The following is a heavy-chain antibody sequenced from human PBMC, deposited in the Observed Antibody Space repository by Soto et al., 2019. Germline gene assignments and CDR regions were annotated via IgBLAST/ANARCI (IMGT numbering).Heavy chain of an antibody. CDR2: VIPLSGTA. V-gene: IGHV1-69*06. J-gene: IGHJ6*02. Sequence: SVKVSCKASGGTFSSDAINWVRQAPGQGLEWMGGVIPLSGTANYAQKFQGRVTITADKSTSTAYMELSSLRSEDTAVYYCARAPGKYDFWSPYGMDVWGQGTTVTVSS. CDR3: ARAPGKYDFWSPYGMDV. CDR1: GGTFSSDA. D-gene: IGHD3-3*01.